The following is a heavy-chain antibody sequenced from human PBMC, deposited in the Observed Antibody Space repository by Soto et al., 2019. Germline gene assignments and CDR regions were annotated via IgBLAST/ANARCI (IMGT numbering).Heavy chain of an antibody. J-gene: IGHJ4*02. D-gene: IGHD4-17*01. V-gene: IGHV1-3*01. CDR2: INAGNGNT. CDR3: ARVRGDYMFSPADY. Sequence: ASVKVSCKASGYTFTSYAMHWVRQAPGQRLEWMGWINAGNGNTKYSQKFQGRVTITRDTSASTAYMELSSPRSEDTAVYYCARVRGDYMFSPADYWGQGTLVTVSS. CDR1: GYTFTSYA.